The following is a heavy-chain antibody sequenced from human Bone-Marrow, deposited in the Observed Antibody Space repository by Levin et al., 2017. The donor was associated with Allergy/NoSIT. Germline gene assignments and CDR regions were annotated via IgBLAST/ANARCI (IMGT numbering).Heavy chain of an antibody. V-gene: IGHV1-69*06. J-gene: IGHJ4*02. Sequence: KISCKASGGTFSSYAISWVRQAPGQGLEWMGGIIPIFGTANYAQKFQGRVTITADKSTSTAYMELSSLRSEDTAVYYCARGSGWYKYYFDYWGQGTLVTVSS. CDR3: ARGSGWYKYYFDY. CDR1: GGTFSSYA. CDR2: IIPIFGTA. D-gene: IGHD6-19*01.